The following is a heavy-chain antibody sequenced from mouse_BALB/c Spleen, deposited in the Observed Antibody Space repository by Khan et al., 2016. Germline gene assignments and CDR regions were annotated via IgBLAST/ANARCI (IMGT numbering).Heavy chain of an antibody. Sequence: QVQLQQPGTEVVRPGASVKISCKGSGYTFSDYTIHWVKQRHTKNLEWIGVINTYDSDATYNQKFKDKATMTVDKSSSTAYMELARLTSEDSAIYFFTRRSLRPAMDYWGQGPSVTVSS. V-gene: IGHV1S137*01. CDR2: INTYDSDA. CDR1: GYTFSDYT. D-gene: IGHD2-4*01. J-gene: IGHJ4*01. CDR3: TRRSLRPAMDY.